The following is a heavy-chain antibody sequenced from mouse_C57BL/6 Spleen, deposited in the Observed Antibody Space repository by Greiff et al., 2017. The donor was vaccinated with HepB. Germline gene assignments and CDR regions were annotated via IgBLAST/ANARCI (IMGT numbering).Heavy chain of an antibody. V-gene: IGHV1-15*01. CDR3: TRRAYYYGNSYWYFDV. D-gene: IGHD2-1*01. Sequence: VQLQQSGAELVRPGASVTLSCKASGYTFTDYEMHWVKQTPVHGLEWIGAIDPETGGTAYNQKFKGEAILTADKSSSTAYMELRSLTSEDSAVYYCTRRAYYYGNSYWYFDVWGTGTTVTVSS. CDR2: IDPETGGT. J-gene: IGHJ1*03. CDR1: GYTFTDYE.